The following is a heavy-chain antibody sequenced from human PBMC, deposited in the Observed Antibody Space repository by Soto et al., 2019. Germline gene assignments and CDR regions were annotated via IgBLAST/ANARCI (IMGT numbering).Heavy chain of an antibody. Sequence: SETLSLTCTVSGGSVSSSLYSWCWIRQPPGKGLEWIGSIYYRWRRYSKSSVKSRVTISVDTSKNRFSLSLNSVTASDTAVYFCVSQRTTVPTQAYFDYWGQGTLVTVSS. CDR1: GGSVSSSLYS. CDR3: VSQRTTVPTQAYFDY. D-gene: IGHD4-17*01. V-gene: IGHV4-39*01. J-gene: IGHJ4*02. CDR2: IYYRWRR.